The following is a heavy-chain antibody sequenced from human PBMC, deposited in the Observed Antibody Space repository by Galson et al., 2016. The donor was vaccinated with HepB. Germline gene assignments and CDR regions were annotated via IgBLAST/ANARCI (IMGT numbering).Heavy chain of an antibody. CDR3: ATHRRTSIAEPCDY. Sequence: SLRLSCAASRFTFSSYAMSWVRQAPGKGLEWVSAINGDGDSTYYADSVKGRFTISRDNSKNTLYLQMNSLRAEDTAVYYCATHRRTSIAEPCDYWGQGTLVTVSS. V-gene: IGHV3-23*01. CDR2: INGDGDST. CDR1: RFTFSSYA. J-gene: IGHJ4*02. D-gene: IGHD6-6*01.